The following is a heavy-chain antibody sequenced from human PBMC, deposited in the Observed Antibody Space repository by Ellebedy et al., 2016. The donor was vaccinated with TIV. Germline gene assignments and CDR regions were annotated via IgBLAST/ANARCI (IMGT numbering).Heavy chain of an antibody. V-gene: IGHV3-23*01. CDR2: IFGSGGGI. D-gene: IGHD5-18*01. J-gene: IGHJ4*02. CDR1: GFTFSRYA. Sequence: PGGSLRLSCAASGFTFSRYAMSWVRQAPGKGLEWVSGIFGSGGGISYADSVKGRFTISSDNSKSTLDLQMNSLRAEDTAVYFCAKDRTPGDGYWVFDYWGQGTLVTVSS. CDR3: AKDRTPGDGYWVFDY.